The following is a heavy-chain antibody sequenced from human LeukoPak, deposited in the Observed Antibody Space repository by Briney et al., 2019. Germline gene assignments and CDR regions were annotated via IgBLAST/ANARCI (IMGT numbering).Heavy chain of an antibody. Sequence: PGGSLRLSCAASGFTFSTYEMNWVREAPGKGLEWVSYISGSGRTIYYADSVKGRFTISRDNAKSSLYLQMNSLRTEDTAVYYCASSTAIGYWGQGTLVTVSS. V-gene: IGHV3-48*03. CDR2: ISGSGRTI. J-gene: IGHJ4*02. CDR1: GFTFSTYE. CDR3: ASSTAIGY.